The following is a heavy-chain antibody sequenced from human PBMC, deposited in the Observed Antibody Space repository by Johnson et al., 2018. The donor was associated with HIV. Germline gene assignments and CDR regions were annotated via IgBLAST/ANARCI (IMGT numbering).Heavy chain of an antibody. CDR2: INRDRSNT. J-gene: IGHJ3*02. V-gene: IGHV3-74*02. Sequence: VQLVESGGGVVQPGRSLRLSCAASEFTFSKYAMSWVRQAPGKGLVWVSRINRDRSNTTYTDSVKGRFTISRDKAKNTPYLQMNSLRAEDTAVYYCAKAREYDSTGHDAFNNWGQGTMVTVSS. D-gene: IGHD3-22*01. CDR3: AKAREYDSTGHDAFNN. CDR1: EFTFSKYA.